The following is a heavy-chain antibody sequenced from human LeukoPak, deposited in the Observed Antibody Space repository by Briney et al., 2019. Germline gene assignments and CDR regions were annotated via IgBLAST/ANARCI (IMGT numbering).Heavy chain of an antibody. D-gene: IGHD3-3*01. V-gene: IGHV4-4*09. CDR1: GGSISSYH. CDR2: IYTSGST. Sequence: SETLSLTCTVSGGSISSYHWSWIRQPPGKGLEWIGYIYTSGSTNYNPSLKSRVTISVDTSKNQFSLKLSSVTAADTAVYYCARHAPYYDFWSGYRPDYYYYYYMDVWGKGTTVTVSS. J-gene: IGHJ6*03. CDR3: ARHAPYYDFWSGYRPDYYYYYYMDV.